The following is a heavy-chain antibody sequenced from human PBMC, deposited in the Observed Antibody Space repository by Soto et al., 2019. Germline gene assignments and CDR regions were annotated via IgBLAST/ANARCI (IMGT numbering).Heavy chain of an antibody. CDR3: ARGQPNYSAFDS. CDR1: GFTFSSYW. Sequence: EVQLVESGGGLVQPGESLRLSCAASGFTFSSYWMHCIRQAPGKGLVWVSRVSSDGSSTVYANSVKGRLTISRDNAKNTLYLQMNSLRDEDTAMYYCARGQPNYSAFDSWGQGTLVTVSS. V-gene: IGHV3-74*01. D-gene: IGHD4-4*01. CDR2: VSSDGSST. J-gene: IGHJ4*02.